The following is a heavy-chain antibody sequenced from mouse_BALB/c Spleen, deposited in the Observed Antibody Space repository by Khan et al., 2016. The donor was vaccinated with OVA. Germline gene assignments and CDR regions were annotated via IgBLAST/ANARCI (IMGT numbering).Heavy chain of an antibody. Sequence: QIQLVQSGPELKKPGETVRISCKASGYTFTNAGMQWVQKMPGKGLKWIGWINTHSGVPKYAEDFKGRFAFSLETSVSTVYLQITNLKNEDTATYFCARGGAAYYRNDGGAMDYWGQGTSGTVSS. D-gene: IGHD2-14*01. CDR1: GYTFTNAG. CDR3: ARGGAAYYRNDGGAMDY. J-gene: IGHJ4*01. V-gene: IGHV9-4*02. CDR2: INTHSGVP.